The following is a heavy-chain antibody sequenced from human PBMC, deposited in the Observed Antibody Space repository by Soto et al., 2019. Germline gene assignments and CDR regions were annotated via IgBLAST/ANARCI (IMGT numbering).Heavy chain of an antibody. CDR3: ASSPYYDFSLGP. D-gene: IGHD3-3*01. Sequence: SETLSLTCTVSGGSISSYYWSWIRQPPGKGLEWIGYIYYSGSTNYNPSLKSRVTISVDTSKNQFSLKLSSVTAADTAVYYCASSPYYDFSLGPWGQGTLVTVSS. CDR2: IYYSGST. J-gene: IGHJ5*02. CDR1: GGSISSYY. V-gene: IGHV4-59*01.